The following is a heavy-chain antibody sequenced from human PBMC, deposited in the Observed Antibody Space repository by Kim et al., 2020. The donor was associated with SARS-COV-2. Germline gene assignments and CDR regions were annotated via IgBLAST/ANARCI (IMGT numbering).Heavy chain of an antibody. V-gene: IGHV3-9*01. J-gene: IGHJ2*01. CDR2: ISWNSGSI. CDR1: GFTFDDYA. Sequence: GGSLRLSCAASGFTFDDYAMHWVRQAPGKGLEWVSGISWNSGSIGYADSVKGRFTISRDNAKNSLYLQMNSLRAEDTALYYCAKEAPARGWFWYFDLWGR. D-gene: IGHD3-10*01. CDR3: AKEAPARGWFWYFDL.